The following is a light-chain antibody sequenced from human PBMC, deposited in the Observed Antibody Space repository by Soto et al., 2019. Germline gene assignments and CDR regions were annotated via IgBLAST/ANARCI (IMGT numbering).Light chain of an antibody. Sequence: DIQMTQSPSTLSASVGDRVTITCRASQGVSGWLAWYQQKPGKAPKLLISQASSLESGVPSRFGGSGSETDFTLTISSLQPDDLAAYYCQQYKSDPYTFGQGTKLEIK. J-gene: IGKJ2*01. CDR3: QQYKSDPYT. CDR1: QGVSGW. V-gene: IGKV1-5*03. CDR2: QAS.